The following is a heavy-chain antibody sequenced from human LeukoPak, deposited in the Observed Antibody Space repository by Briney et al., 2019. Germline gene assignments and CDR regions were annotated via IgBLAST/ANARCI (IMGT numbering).Heavy chain of an antibody. V-gene: IGHV4-39*07. D-gene: IGHD3-10*01. Sequence: SETLSLTCTVSGGSISSSSYYWSWIRQPPGKGLEWIGEINHSGSTNYNPSLKSRVTISVDTSKNQFSLKLSSVTAADTAVYYCARGLTFDYYYGSGSYPDRDYWGQGTLVTVSS. J-gene: IGHJ4*02. CDR2: INHSGST. CDR1: GGSISSSSYY. CDR3: ARGLTFDYYYGSGSYPDRDY.